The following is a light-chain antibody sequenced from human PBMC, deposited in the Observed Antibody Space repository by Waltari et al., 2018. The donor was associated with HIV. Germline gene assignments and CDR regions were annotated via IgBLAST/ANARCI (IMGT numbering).Light chain of an antibody. CDR1: QAISSH. CDR2: SAS. Sequence: DIPLTQSPSSLSASLGDRVVITCRASQAISSHLNWYQRKAVKAPVLLVYSASTLQSGAPSRFPGSGSGRDFTLSISGLQPEDFATYFCQQSYESPFNFGPGTK. J-gene: IGKJ3*01. V-gene: IGKV1-39*01. CDR3: QQSYESPFN.